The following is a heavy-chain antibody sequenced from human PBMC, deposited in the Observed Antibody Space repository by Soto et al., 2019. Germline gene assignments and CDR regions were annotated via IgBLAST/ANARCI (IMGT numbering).Heavy chain of an antibody. CDR2: INPNSGGT. D-gene: IGHD6-13*01. CDR3: ARGGSPITQQLPYYYYGMDV. Sequence: ASVKVSFKASGYTFTGYYMHWLRQAPRQGLEWMGWINPNSGGTNYAQKFQGWVTMTRDTSISTAYMELRRLRSDDTAVYHCARGGSPITQQLPYYYYGMDVWGQGTTVPVSS. J-gene: IGHJ6*02. V-gene: IGHV1-2*04. CDR1: GYTFTGYY.